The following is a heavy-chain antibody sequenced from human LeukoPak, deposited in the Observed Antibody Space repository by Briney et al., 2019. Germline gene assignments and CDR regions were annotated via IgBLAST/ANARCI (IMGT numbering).Heavy chain of an antibody. CDR1: GFTFTTYR. V-gene: IGHV3-21*01. Sequence: GGSLRLSCAASGFTFTTYRMEWVRQAPGKGLEWVSSISSSSSYTYYADSVKGRFTISRDNAKNSLYLQMNSLRAEDTAVYYCTRDLSGTYYGRFDYWGQGTLVTVSS. CDR3: TRDLSGTYYGRFDY. CDR2: ISSSSSYT. J-gene: IGHJ4*02. D-gene: IGHD1-26*01.